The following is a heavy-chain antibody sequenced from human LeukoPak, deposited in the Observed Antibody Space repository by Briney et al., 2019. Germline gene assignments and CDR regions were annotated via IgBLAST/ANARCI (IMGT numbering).Heavy chain of an antibody. CDR3: ARETDSNDAFDI. J-gene: IGHJ3*02. CDR1: GFIFSNYA. D-gene: IGHD3-22*01. Sequence: GSLRLSCAASGFIFSNYAMSWVRQAPGKGLEWIGIIYYSGSTNYNPSLKSRVTISVDTSKNQFSLKLSSVTAADTAVYYCARETDSNDAFDIWGQGTMVTVSS. CDR2: IYYSGST. V-gene: IGHV4-59*01.